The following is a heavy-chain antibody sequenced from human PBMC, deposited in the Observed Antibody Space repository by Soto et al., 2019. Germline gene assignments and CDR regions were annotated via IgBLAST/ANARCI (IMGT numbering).Heavy chain of an antibody. J-gene: IGHJ4*01. D-gene: IGHD2-2*02. CDR1: GFTFSNAW. CDR3: TTDSYITLVTVRIDY. Sequence: GGSLRLSCAASGFTFSNAWMNWVRQAPGKGLEWVGRIKSKTDGGTTDFAATVKGRFAISRDDSKNMVYLQMNSLKTEDTAVYYCTTDSYITLVTVRIDYWGHGTLVTVSS. CDR2: IKSKTDGGTT. V-gene: IGHV3-15*07.